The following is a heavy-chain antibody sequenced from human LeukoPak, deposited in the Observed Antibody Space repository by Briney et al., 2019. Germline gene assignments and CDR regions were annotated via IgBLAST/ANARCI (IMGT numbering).Heavy chain of an antibody. D-gene: IGHD4-11*01. CDR1: GFPFSSYW. V-gene: IGHV3-23*01. J-gene: IGHJ4*02. Sequence: GGSLRLSCVASGFPFSSYWMTWVRQAPGKGLEWVSGISGTDGSRSYADSVKGRFTISRDNSKNTLFLQMSSLRAEDTAVYYCAKKYSNSWPAFDYWGQGTLVTVSS. CDR3: AKKYSNSWPAFDY. CDR2: ISGTDGSR.